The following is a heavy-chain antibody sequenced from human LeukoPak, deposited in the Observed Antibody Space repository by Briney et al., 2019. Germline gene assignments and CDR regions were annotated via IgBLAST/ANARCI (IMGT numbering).Heavy chain of an antibody. CDR2: INPNSGGT. D-gene: IGHD3-10*01. CDR3: ARADIRVRAIYDY. Sequence: SVKVSCKASGYTFTDYYMHWVRQAPGQGLEWMGWINPNSGGTNYAQKFQGRVTMTRDTSISTAYMELSRLRSDDTAVYYCARADIRVRAIYDYWGQGTLVTVSS. V-gene: IGHV1-2*02. CDR1: GYTFTDYY. J-gene: IGHJ4*02.